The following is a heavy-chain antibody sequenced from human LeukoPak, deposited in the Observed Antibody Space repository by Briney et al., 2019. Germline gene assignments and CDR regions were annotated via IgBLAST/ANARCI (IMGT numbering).Heavy chain of an antibody. D-gene: IGHD1-14*01. J-gene: IGHJ4*02. CDR1: GFTLSRYW. CDR3: ARGGNLEN. V-gene: IGHV3-7*01. CDR2: INEDGGER. Sequence: GVSLRLSCAASGFTLSRYWMSWVRQAPGKGLEWVANINEDGGERHYVDTVKGRFTISRDNAKNSLYLQMNSLRAEDTAVYYCARGGNLENWGGGTLVTVSS.